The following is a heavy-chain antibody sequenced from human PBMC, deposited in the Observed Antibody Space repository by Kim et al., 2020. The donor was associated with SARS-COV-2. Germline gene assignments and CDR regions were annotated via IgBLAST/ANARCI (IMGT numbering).Heavy chain of an antibody. CDR1: GLAFRNYG. CDR2: INSGRGGT. Sequence: GGSLRLSCVASGLAFRNYGMNWVRQAPGKGLEWVSFINSGRGGTYYGDSVTGRFSISRDNSGNTVSLQMNNLRPEDTAVYYCATFFEKGGFDHWGQGTLATVSS. V-gene: IGHV3-23*01. J-gene: IGHJ4*02. CDR3: ATFFEKGGFDH. D-gene: IGHD3-3*02.